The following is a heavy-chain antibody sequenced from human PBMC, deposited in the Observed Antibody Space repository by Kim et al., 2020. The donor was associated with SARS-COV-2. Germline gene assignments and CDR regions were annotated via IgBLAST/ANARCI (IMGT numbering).Heavy chain of an antibody. D-gene: IGHD5-12*01. Sequence: SPSLKSRLTITKDTSKNQVVLTMTNMDPVDTATYYCAHRDSGYVPGGFDPWGQGTLVTVSS. J-gene: IGHJ5*02. CDR3: AHRDSGYVPGGFDP. V-gene: IGHV2-5*01.